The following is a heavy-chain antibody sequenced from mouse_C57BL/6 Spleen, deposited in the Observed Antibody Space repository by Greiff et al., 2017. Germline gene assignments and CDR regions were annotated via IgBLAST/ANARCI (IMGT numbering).Heavy chain of an antibody. CDR1: GFTFSDYG. D-gene: IGHD2-4*01. CDR3: ARGETYDYDGGRFAY. J-gene: IGHJ3*01. Sequence: EVQGVESGGGLVKPGGSLKLSCAASGFTFSDYGMHWVRQAPEKGLEWVAYISSGSSTIYYADTVKGRFTISRDNAKNTLFLQMTSLRSEDTAMYYCARGETYDYDGGRFAYWGQGTLVTVSA. CDR2: ISSGSSTI. V-gene: IGHV5-17*01.